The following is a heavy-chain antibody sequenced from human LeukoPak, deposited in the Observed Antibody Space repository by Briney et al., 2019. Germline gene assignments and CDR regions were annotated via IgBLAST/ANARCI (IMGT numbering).Heavy chain of an antibody. V-gene: IGHV3-53*01. Sequence: PGGSLRLSCAASGFVVSNKYMTWVRQAPGRGPEWVSLMLQGGSTYYADSVKGRFTISRDNSKNTIYLQMNSLRDEDTAVYYCARGFSGHGLFDYWGQGALVTVSS. D-gene: IGHD5-12*01. J-gene: IGHJ4*02. CDR2: MLQGGST. CDR3: ARGFSGHGLFDY. CDR1: GFVVSNKY.